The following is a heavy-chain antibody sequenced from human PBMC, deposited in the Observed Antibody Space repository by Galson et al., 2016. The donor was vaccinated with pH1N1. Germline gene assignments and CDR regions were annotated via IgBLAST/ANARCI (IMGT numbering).Heavy chain of an antibody. CDR1: GDNFNFFA. D-gene: IGHD3-10*01. Sequence: SVKVSCKASGDNFNFFAISWVRQAPGQGLEWLGGIIPVLGTPTYAQRFQGRVTITADRSTTTGYLELSSLTSEDTAVYYCARMGSFETLVDDWGQGTLLSVSP. V-gene: IGHV1-69*10. CDR2: IIPVLGTP. CDR3: ARMGSFETLVDD. J-gene: IGHJ4*02.